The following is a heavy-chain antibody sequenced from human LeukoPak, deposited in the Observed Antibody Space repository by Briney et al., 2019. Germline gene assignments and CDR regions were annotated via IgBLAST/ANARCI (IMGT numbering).Heavy chain of an antibody. Sequence: ASVKLSCKSSGYTFTSYYMHWVRQAPGQGLEWMGIINPSGGSTSYAQKFQGRVTMTRATSTSTVYRELSSLRSEDTAVYYCARSNNYYESSGYYAKSRRDFDYWGQGTLVTVSS. CDR1: GYTFTSYY. CDR2: INPSGGST. CDR3: ARSNNYYESSGYYAKSRRDFDY. V-gene: IGHV1-46*01. D-gene: IGHD3-22*01. J-gene: IGHJ4*02.